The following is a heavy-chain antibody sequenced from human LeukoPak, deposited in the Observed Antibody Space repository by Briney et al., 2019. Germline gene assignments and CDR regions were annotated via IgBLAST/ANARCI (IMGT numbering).Heavy chain of an antibody. D-gene: IGHD3-16*01. CDR1: GFTFSSYG. V-gene: IGHV3-23*01. Sequence: PGGSLRLSCAASGFTFSSYGMTWVRQAPGEGLEWVSVISGSGGSMYYADSVKGRFTISRDNSKNTLNLQMNSLRAEDTAVYYCAKVLYVGRGSRIDYWGQGTLVTVSS. CDR3: AKVLYVGRGSRIDY. CDR2: ISGSGGSM. J-gene: IGHJ4*02.